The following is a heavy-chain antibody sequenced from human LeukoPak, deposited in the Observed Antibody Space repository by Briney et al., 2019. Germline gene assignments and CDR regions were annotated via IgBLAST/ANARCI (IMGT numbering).Heavy chain of an antibody. J-gene: IGHJ4*02. CDR1: GYTFTSYG. V-gene: IGHV1-8*03. D-gene: IGHD3-3*01. CDR3: ARAEDFWSGRDY. Sequence: ASVKVSCKASGYTFTSYGISWVRQATGQGLEWMGWMNPNSGNTGYAQKFQGRVTITRNTSISTAYMELSSLRSEDTAVYYCARAEDFWSGRDYWGQGTLVTVSS. CDR2: MNPNSGNT.